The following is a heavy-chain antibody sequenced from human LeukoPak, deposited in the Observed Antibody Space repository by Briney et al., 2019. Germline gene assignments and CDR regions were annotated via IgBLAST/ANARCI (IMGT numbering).Heavy chain of an antibody. Sequence: GGSLRLSCAASGFTFSSYEMNWVRQAPGKGLVWVSRINSDGSSTNYADSVKGRFTISRGNAKNTLYLQMNNLRADDTAVYYCARAGSYRFDYWGLGTLVTVSS. CDR3: ARAGSYRFDY. J-gene: IGHJ4*02. CDR1: GFTFSSYE. D-gene: IGHD1-26*01. V-gene: IGHV3-74*01. CDR2: INSDGSST.